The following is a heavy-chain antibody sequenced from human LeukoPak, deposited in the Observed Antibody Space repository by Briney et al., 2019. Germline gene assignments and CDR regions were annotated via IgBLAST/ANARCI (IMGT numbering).Heavy chain of an antibody. V-gene: IGHV1-2*06. J-gene: IGHJ4*02. CDR2: INPNSGGT. CDR3: ARDADYGDYVYFDY. CDR1: GYTFTGYY. D-gene: IGHD4-17*01. Sequence: ASVKVSCKASGYTFTGYYMHWVRQAPGQGLEWMGRINPNSGGTNYAQKFRGRVTMTRDTSTSTVYMELSSLRSEDTAVYYCARDADYGDYVYFDYWGQGTLVTVSS.